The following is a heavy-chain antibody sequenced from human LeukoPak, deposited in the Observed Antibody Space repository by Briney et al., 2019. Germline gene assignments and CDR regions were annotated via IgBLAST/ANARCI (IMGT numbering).Heavy chain of an antibody. CDR2: IKSKTDGGTT. Sequence: GGSLRLSCAACGFTFSNAWMSWVRQAPGKGLEWVGRIKSKTDGGTTDYAAPVKGRFTISRDDSKNTLYLQMNSLKTEDTAVYYCAKLTVGPLWFGELLPDDYWGQGTLVTVSS. J-gene: IGHJ4*02. CDR1: GFTFSNAW. D-gene: IGHD3-10*01. CDR3: AKLTVGPLWFGELLPDDY. V-gene: IGHV3-15*01.